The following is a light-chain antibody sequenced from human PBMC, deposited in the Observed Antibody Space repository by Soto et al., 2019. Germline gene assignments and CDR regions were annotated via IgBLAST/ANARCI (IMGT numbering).Light chain of an antibody. CDR2: DAS. Sequence: DIQMTQSPSSLSASVGDRVTITCRASQSISTYLNWYQQKPGKAPKLLIYDASSLESGVPSRFIASGSGTEFTRTISTLQPDDFATDYGQQYNSYPWTYGQGSKVEIK. J-gene: IGKJ1*01. CDR1: QSISTY. V-gene: IGKV1-5*01. CDR3: QQYNSYPWT.